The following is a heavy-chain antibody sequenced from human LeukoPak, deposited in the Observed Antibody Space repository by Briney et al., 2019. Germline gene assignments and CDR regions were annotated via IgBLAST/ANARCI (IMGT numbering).Heavy chain of an antibody. CDR3: AKRLSGRDYGAPSDAFDI. CDR2: ISGSGGST. CDR1: GFTVSTNY. V-gene: IGHV3-23*01. J-gene: IGHJ3*02. D-gene: IGHD4-17*01. Sequence: PGGSLRLSCAASGFTVSTNYMSWVRQAPGKGLEWVSAISGSGGSTYYADSVKGRFTISRDNSKNTLYLQMNSLRAEDTAVYYCAKRLSGRDYGAPSDAFDIWGQGTMVTVSS.